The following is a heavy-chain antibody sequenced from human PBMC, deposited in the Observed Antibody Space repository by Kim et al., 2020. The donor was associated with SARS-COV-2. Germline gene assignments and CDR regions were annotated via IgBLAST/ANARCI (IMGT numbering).Heavy chain of an antibody. Sequence: GGSLRLSCQVSGFMFSSYAFHWVRQPPGKGLEWLAVISYDGSEEYYAGSVRGRFSISRDNSKSTLYLQMDSLGDGDTAMYYCARSGSPTDPPWDYWGRGTRVTVSA. J-gene: IGHJ4*02. CDR2: ISYDGSEE. CDR3: ARSGSPTDPPWDY. D-gene: IGHD3-10*01. CDR1: GFMFSSYA. V-gene: IGHV3-30-3*01.